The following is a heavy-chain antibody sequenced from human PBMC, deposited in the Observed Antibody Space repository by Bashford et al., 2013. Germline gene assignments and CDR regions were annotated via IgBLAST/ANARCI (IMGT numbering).Heavy chain of an antibody. V-gene: IGHV1-46*01. CDR3: ARVSEGGDDAFDI. CDR2: INPSGGST. J-gene: IGHJ3*02. CDR1: GGTFSSYA. Sequence: ASVKVSCKASGGTFSSYAISWVRQAPGQGLEWMGIINPSGGSTSYAQKFQGRVTMTRDTSTSTVYMELSSLRSEDTAVYYCARVSEGGDDAFDIWGQGTMVTVSS. D-gene: IGHD3-10*01.